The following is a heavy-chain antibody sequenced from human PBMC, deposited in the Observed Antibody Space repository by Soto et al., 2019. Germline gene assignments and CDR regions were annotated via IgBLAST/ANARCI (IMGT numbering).Heavy chain of an antibody. CDR3: ARCLCGRWLLLREGGEMEDV. CDR2: MNPNSGNT. V-gene: IGHV1-8*01. D-gene: IGHD5-12*01. CDR1: GYTFTSYD. J-gene: IGHJ6*02. Sequence: QVQLVQSGAEVKKPGASVKVSCKASGYTFTSYDINWVRQATGQGLEWMGWMNPNSGNTGYAQKFQGRVTMTRNTSISTAYMELSSLRSEDMAVYYCARCLCGRWLLLREGGEMEDVWGQGTTVTVSS.